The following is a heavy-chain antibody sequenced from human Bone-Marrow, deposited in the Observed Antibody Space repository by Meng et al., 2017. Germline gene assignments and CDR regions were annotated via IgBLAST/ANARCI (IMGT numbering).Heavy chain of an antibody. V-gene: IGHV3-74*01. D-gene: IGHD6-13*01. Sequence: GESLKISCAASGFTFSSYWMHWVRQVPGKGLVWVSRINSDGSSTSYADSVKGRFTISRDNAKNTLYLHMNSLRAEDTAVYYCARDGVNGYSSSWYGGYYYYYYGMDDWGQGTTVTVSS. CDR2: INSDGSST. CDR1: GFTFSSYW. J-gene: IGHJ6*02. CDR3: ARDGVNGYSSSWYGGYYYYYYGMDD.